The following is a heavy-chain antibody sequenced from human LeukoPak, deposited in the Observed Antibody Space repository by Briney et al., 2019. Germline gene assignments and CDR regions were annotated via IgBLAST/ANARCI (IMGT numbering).Heavy chain of an antibody. Sequence: SETLSLTCTVSGGSISSYYWSWIRQAPGKGLEWIGNIYYSGSTNYSPSLKSRVTISVDTSKNQFSLKLSSVTAADTAVYFCARHPEWERESGSTWGQGTLVTVSS. CDR2: IYYSGST. D-gene: IGHD1-14*01. J-gene: IGHJ5*02. CDR1: GGSISSYY. CDR3: ARHPEWERESGST. V-gene: IGHV4-59*08.